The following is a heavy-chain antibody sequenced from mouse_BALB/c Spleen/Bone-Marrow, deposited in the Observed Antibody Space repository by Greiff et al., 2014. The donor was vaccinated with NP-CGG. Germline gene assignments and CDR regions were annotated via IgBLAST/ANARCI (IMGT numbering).Heavy chain of an antibody. D-gene: IGHD1-2*01. Sequence: VQLQQSGPGLVAPSQSLSFTCTVPGFSLTNYGVHWVRQPQGKGLEWLGVIWAVGSTNYNSTFISRMSISKDNSKTHVFFKMNSQQADNTAMYYCARITTATGAMDDWGQGTTVTASS. J-gene: IGHJ4*01. V-gene: IGHV2-9*02. CDR2: IWAVGST. CDR3: ARITTATGAMDD. CDR1: GFSLTNYG.